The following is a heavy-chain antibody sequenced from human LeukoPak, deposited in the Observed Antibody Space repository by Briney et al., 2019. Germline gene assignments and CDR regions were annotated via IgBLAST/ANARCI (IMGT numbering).Heavy chain of an antibody. CDR3: ASTIYDSSGYYWDY. CDR1: GFTFSSHW. D-gene: IGHD3-22*01. V-gene: IGHV3-7*01. Sequence: PGGSLRLSCAASGFTFSSHWMSWVRQAPGKGLEWVANIKQDGSEKYYVDSVKGRFTISRDNAKNSLYLQMNSLRAEDTAVYYCASTIYDSSGYYWDYWGQGTLVTVSS. J-gene: IGHJ4*02. CDR2: IKQDGSEK.